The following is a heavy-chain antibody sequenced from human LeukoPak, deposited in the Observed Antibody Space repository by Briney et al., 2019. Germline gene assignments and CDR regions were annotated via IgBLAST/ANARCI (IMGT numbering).Heavy chain of an antibody. D-gene: IGHD5-12*01. CDR2: ISSSSSYI. Sequence: GGSLRLSCAASGFTFSSYSMKWVRQAPGKGLEWVSSISSSSSYIYYADSVKGRFTISRDNAKNSLYLQMNSLRAEDTAVYYCASTLGAYSGYDPPRYWGQGTLVTVSS. CDR1: GFTFSSYS. J-gene: IGHJ4*02. CDR3: ASTLGAYSGYDPPRY. V-gene: IGHV3-21*01.